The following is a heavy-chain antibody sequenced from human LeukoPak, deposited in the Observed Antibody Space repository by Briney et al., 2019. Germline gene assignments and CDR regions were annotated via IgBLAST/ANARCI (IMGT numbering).Heavy chain of an antibody. CDR1: GGSISSYY. CDR3: ARDLLASGPGN. Sequence: KPSETLSLTCTVSGGSISSYYWSWIRQPPGKGLEWIGYIYYSGSTNYNPSLKSRITMSVDTTKNQFSLKLTSVTAADTAVYYCARDLLASGPGNWGPGTLVTVSS. CDR2: IYYSGST. J-gene: IGHJ4*02. V-gene: IGHV4-59*12. D-gene: IGHD3-10*01.